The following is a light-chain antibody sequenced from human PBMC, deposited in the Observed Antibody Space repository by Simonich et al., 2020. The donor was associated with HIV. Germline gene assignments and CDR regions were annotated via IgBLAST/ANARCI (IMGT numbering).Light chain of an antibody. CDR1: QSLLYSNGYNY. Sequence: DIVMTQSPLSLPVTPGEPASISCRCSQSLLYSNGYNYLDWYLQKPVQSPQLLIYLGSTRASGVPDRFSGSGSGTDFTLKISRVEAEDVGVYYCMQVLQTPYTFGQGTKLEIK. CDR2: LGS. CDR3: MQVLQTPYT. J-gene: IGKJ2*01. V-gene: IGKV2-28*01.